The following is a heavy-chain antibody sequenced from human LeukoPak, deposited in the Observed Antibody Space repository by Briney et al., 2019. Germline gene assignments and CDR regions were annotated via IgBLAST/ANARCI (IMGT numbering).Heavy chain of an antibody. CDR2: IYHSGST. J-gene: IGHJ4*02. Sequence: SETLSLTCTVSGGSISSYYWSWIRQPPGKGLEWIGEIYHSGSTNYNPSLKSRVTISVDRSKNQFSLKLSSVTAADTAVYYCARLYIAAAGTFDYWGQGTLVTVSS. CDR3: ARLYIAAAGTFDY. V-gene: IGHV4-59*12. CDR1: GGSISSYY. D-gene: IGHD6-13*01.